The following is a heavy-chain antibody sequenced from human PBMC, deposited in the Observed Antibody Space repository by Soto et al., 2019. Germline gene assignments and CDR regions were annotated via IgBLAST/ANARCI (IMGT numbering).Heavy chain of an antibody. J-gene: IGHJ4*02. V-gene: IGHV4-59*03. Sequence: SETLSLTCNVSGGSLSFYYWSFIRQPPGKGLEWIGYIYYSGSTNYSPSLKSRLTISLDTSKNQFSMKLTSVTTADTAVYYCAAGIAVAGVYDYWSPGTLVTVSS. CDR1: GGSLSFYY. CDR3: AAGIAVAGVYDY. D-gene: IGHD6-19*01. CDR2: IYYSGST.